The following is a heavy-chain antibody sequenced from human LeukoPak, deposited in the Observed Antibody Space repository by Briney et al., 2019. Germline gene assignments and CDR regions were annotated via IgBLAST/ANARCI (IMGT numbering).Heavy chain of an antibody. Sequence: GSLRLSCASSGFTFSNYWMLWVRQAPGKGLVWVSRINSDGSSTSYADSVKGRFPISRDNAKTTLYLQMNSLRAEDTAVYYCARVSSGSYFGYYYYYMDVWGKGTTVTVSS. CDR2: INSDGSST. CDR3: ARVSSGSYFGYYYYYMDV. V-gene: IGHV3-74*01. D-gene: IGHD1-26*01. CDR1: GFTFSNYW. J-gene: IGHJ6*03.